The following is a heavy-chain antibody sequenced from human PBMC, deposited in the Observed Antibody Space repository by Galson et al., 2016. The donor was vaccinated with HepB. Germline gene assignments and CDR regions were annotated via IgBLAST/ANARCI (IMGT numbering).Heavy chain of an antibody. D-gene: IGHD3-22*01. CDR2: INQDGSDK. V-gene: IGHV3-7*03. Sequence: SLRLSCAASGFTFSSFWMSWVRQTPGKGLEWVATINQDGSDKYYVDSVKGRFTISRDNAKNSLHLQMNSLRDEDTAAYYCAKDGLRETTGYYYPSFYNGLDAWGQGTTVTVSS. CDR1: GFTFSSFW. J-gene: IGHJ6*02. CDR3: AKDGLRETTGYYYPSFYNGLDA.